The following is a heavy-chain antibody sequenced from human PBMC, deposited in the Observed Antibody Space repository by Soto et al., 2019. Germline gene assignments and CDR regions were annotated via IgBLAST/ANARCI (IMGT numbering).Heavy chain of an antibody. V-gene: IGHV2-5*02. CDR2: IYWDDDK. Sequence: QITLKESGPTLVKPTQTLTLTCTFSGFSLSTSGVGVGWIRQPPGKALEWLALIYWDDDKRYSPSLKSRLTITKATSKTQVVLTMTHTDPVDTATYYCAHSLIPNWGSRGAFDYWGQGTLVTVSS. CDR3: AHSLIPNWGSRGAFDY. J-gene: IGHJ4*02. D-gene: IGHD7-27*01. CDR1: GFSLSTSGVG.